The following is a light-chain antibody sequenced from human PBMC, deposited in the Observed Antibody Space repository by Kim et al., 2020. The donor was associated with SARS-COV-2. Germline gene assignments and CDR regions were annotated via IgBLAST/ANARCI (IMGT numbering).Light chain of an antibody. J-gene: IGLJ1*01. CDR1: RSDVGGYNY. CDR2: DVS. CDR3: TSYRSGSTYV. V-gene: IGLV2-14*03. Sequence: QSALTQPASVSGSPGQSITISCTGTRSDVGGYNYVSWYQQHPGKAPKLMIYDVSNRPSGVSNRFSGSKSGNTASLTISGLQTEDEADYYCTSYRSGSTYVFGIGTKVTVL.